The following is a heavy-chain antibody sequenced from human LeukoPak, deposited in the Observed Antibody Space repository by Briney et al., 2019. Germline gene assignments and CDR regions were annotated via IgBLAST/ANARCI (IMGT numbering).Heavy chain of an antibody. Sequence: GGPLRLSCAASGITYVDNGMTWARQVPGKGLEWVAGMNGNGETTGYVDSVKGRFTISRDNAKNSLYLQMNSLRAEDTALYYCATHSYYYGSGSYPHYLDYWGQGTLVTVSS. D-gene: IGHD3-10*01. J-gene: IGHJ4*02. CDR2: MNGNGETT. CDR1: GITYVDNG. V-gene: IGHV3-20*04. CDR3: ATHSYYYGSGSYPHYLDY.